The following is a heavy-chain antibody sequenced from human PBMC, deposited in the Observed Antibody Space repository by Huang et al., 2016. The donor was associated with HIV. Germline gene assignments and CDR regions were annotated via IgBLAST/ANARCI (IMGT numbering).Heavy chain of an antibody. J-gene: IGHJ5*01. CDR1: GYIFTKYG. V-gene: IGHV1-18*01. Sequence: QVELVQSGAEVKRPGASVRVSCKAAGYIFTKYGINWVRQAPGQGLEWMGVISAYNDNTNYAEKFQGRVTLTRDTSATTAYMELRDVTSADTAVYYCARDHWYPLQNWFDLWSQGTLVTVSS. CDR3: ARDHWYPLQNWFDL. CDR2: ISAYNDNT. D-gene: IGHD1-1*01.